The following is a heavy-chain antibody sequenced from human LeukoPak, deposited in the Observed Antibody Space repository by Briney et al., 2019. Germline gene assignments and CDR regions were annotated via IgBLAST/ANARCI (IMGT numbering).Heavy chain of an antibody. CDR1: GFTFSNYD. CDR2: ISYDGSNK. J-gene: IGHJ4*02. Sequence: GGSLRLSCAASGFTFSNYDMHWVRQAPGKGLEWVAVISYDGSNKYYADSVKGRFTISGDNSKNTVYLQMNSLRAEDTAVYYCAKDREGTTFDNWGQGTLVTVSS. V-gene: IGHV3-30*18. D-gene: IGHD1-7*01. CDR3: AKDREGTTFDN.